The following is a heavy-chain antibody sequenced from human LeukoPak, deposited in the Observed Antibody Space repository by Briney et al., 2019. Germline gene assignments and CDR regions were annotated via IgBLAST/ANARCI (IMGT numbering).Heavy chain of an antibody. CDR2: IKEDGSEK. CDR1: GFSFSNFW. Sequence: GGSLRLSYAASGFSFSNFWMSWVRQAPGKGLEWVANIKEDGSEKYYVDSVKGRFTISRDNAKNSLYLQMNSLRAEDTAVYYCARWAESNDYWGQGTLVTVSS. CDR3: ARWAESNDY. V-gene: IGHV3-7*05. J-gene: IGHJ4*02.